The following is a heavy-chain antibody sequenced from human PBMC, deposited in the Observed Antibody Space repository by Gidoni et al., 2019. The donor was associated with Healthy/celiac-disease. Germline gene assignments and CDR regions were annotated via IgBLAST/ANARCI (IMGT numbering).Heavy chain of an antibody. CDR3: ARDLDYYDSSGYYYDY. CDR2: ISSSSSYI. Sequence: EVQLVESGGGLVKPGGSLRLSCAASGSTFSSSSMNWVRQAPGKGLEWVSSISSSSSYIYYADSVKGRFTISRDNAKNSLYLQMNSLRAEDTAVYYCARDLDYYDSSGYYYDYWGQGTLVTVSS. J-gene: IGHJ4*02. D-gene: IGHD3-22*01. CDR1: GSTFSSSS. V-gene: IGHV3-21*01.